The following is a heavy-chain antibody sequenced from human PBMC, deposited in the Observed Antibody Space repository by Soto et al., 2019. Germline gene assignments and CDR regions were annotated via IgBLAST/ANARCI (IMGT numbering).Heavy chain of an antibody. Sequence: SVKVSCKASGGTFSSYAISWVRQAPGQGLEWMGGIIPIFGTANYAQKFQGRVTITADESTSTAYMELSSLRSEDTAVYYCARVRDYGSGSYYTNWFDPWGQGNLVTFSS. V-gene: IGHV1-69*13. J-gene: IGHJ5*02. CDR3: ARVRDYGSGSYYTNWFDP. CDR2: IIPIFGTA. D-gene: IGHD3-10*01. CDR1: GGTFSSYA.